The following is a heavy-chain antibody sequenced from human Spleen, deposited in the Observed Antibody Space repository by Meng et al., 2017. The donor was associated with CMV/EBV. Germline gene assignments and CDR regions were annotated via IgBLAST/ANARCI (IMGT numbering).Heavy chain of an antibody. CDR2: INSDGSST. V-gene: IGHV3-74*01. Sequence: GESLKISCAASGFTFSSYWMHWVRQAPGKGLVWVSRINSDGSSTSYADSVKGRFTISRDNSKNTLYLQMNSLRAEDTAVYYCAKGDCSSTSCYSSDYWGQGTLVTVSS. J-gene: IGHJ4*02. D-gene: IGHD2-2*01. CDR1: GFTFSSYW. CDR3: AKGDCSSTSCYSSDY.